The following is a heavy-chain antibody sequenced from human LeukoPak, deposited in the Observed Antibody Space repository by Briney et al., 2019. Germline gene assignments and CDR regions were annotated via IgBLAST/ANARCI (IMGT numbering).Heavy chain of an antibody. CDR1: GFAFSSYA. CDR2: ISYDGSNK. J-gene: IGHJ5*02. Sequence: GSSLRLSCAASGFAFSSYAMHWVRQAPGKGLEWVAVISYDGSNKYYADSVKGRFTISRDNSKNTLYLQMNSLRAEDTAVYYCARWKIVVVVAATYNWFDPWGQGTLVTVSS. D-gene: IGHD2-15*01. CDR3: ARWKIVVVVAATYNWFDP. V-gene: IGHV3-30*04.